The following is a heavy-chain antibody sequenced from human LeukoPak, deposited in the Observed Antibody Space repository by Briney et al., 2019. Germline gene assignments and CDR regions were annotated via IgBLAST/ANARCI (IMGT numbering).Heavy chain of an antibody. J-gene: IGHJ4*02. Sequence: PGGSLRLSCAASGFTFGSYAMSWVRKAPGKGLEWVSAISSSGGNTYYADSVKGRFTVFRDNSKNTLYLQMNSLRAEDTAAYYCAKDLAHGIAVPGSPGPLDYWGQGTLVTVSS. D-gene: IGHD6-19*01. V-gene: IGHV3-23*01. CDR2: ISSSGGNT. CDR3: AKDLAHGIAVPGSPGPLDY. CDR1: GFTFGSYA.